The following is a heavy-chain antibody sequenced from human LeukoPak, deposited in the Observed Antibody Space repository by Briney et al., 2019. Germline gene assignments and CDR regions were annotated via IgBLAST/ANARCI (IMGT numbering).Heavy chain of an antibody. CDR1: GFTFSSYG. CDR3: AKELGDTEDY. V-gene: IGHV3-30*18. Sequence: PGGSLRLSCAASGFTFSSYGMHWVRQAPGKGLEWVAVISYDGSNKYYADSVKGRFTISRDNSKNTLYLQMNSLRAEDTAVYYCAKELGDTEDYWGQGTLVTVSS. J-gene: IGHJ4*02. CDR2: ISYDGSNK. D-gene: IGHD4-17*01.